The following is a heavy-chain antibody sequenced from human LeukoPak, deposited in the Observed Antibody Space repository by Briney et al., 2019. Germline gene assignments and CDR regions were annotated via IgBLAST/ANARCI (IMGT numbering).Heavy chain of an antibody. D-gene: IGHD5-18*01. J-gene: IGHJ3*02. CDR2: INSDGSST. CDR3: AKDLVRYSYTSAFDI. CDR1: GFTFSSYW. Sequence: GGSLRLSCAASGFTFSSYWMHWVRQAPGKGLVWVSRINSDGSSTIYADSVKGRFTISRDNSKNTLYLQMNSLRAEDTAVYYCAKDLVRYSYTSAFDIWGQGTMVTVSS. V-gene: IGHV3-74*01.